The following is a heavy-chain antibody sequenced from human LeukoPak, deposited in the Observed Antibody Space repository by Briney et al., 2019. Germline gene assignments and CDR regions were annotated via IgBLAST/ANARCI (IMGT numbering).Heavy chain of an antibody. CDR2: IYYSGST. J-gene: IGHJ4*02. CDR1: GLTVSSDY. V-gene: IGHV4-59*05. CDR3: ARHGSTDYFDY. Sequence: PGGSLRLSCAASGLTVSSDYMSWVRQPPGKGLEWIGRIYYSGSTFYNPSLKSRVTISVDTSKNQLSLRLSSVTAADTAVYYCARHGSTDYFDYWGQGTLVTVSS. D-gene: IGHD2-2*03.